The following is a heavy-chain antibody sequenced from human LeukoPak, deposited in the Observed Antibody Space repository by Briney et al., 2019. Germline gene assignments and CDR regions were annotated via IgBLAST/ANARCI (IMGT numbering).Heavy chain of an antibody. CDR2: ISYDGSNK. CDR1: GFTFSSYA. Sequence: GGSLRLSCAASGFTFSSYAMHWVCQAPGKGLEWVAVISYDGSNKYYADSVKGRFTISRDNSKNTLYLQMNSLRAEDTAVYYCARGRDHDYWGQGTLVTVSS. CDR3: ARGRDHDY. J-gene: IGHJ4*02. V-gene: IGHV3-30-3*01.